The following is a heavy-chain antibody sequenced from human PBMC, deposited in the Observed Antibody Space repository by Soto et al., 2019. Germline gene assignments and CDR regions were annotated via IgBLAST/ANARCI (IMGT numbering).Heavy chain of an antibody. V-gene: IGHV3-9*01. Sequence: PGGSLRLSCVVSGISFDDYAMHWVRQVPGKGLEWVSGINWRSGDIGYADSVKGRFTISRDNAKNSLYLQMNSLKTEDTALYYCAKDTAPGFYADNGHLDYWGQGTPVTVSS. CDR3: AKDTAPGFYADNGHLDY. CDR1: GISFDDYA. CDR2: INWRSGDI. J-gene: IGHJ4*02. D-gene: IGHD2-2*01.